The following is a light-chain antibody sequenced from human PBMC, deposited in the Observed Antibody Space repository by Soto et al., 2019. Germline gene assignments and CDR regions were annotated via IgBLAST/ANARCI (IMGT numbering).Light chain of an antibody. CDR3: QSYDNSLSGSYV. Sequence: QSVLTQPPSVSGAPGQRVTISCTGSSSNIGAGYDVHWYQQLPGTAPKLLIYANSNRPSGVPDRFSGSKSGTSASLAITGLQAEDEADYYCQSYDNSLSGSYVFGTGTKVTVL. CDR1: SSNIGAGYD. CDR2: ANS. V-gene: IGLV1-40*01. J-gene: IGLJ1*01.